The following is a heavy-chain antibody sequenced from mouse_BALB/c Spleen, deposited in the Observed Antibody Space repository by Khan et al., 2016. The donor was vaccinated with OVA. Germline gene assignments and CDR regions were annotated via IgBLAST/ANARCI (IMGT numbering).Heavy chain of an antibody. D-gene: IGHD1-1*01. V-gene: IGHV1-20*02. J-gene: IGHJ2*01. Sequence: VQLKQSGPELVKPGTSVKISCKASGYSFTGYFMNWVMQSPGKSLEWIGRINPHIGETFYNQKFKGKATLTVDESSSTAHMELRSLASEDSAVYYCARKNGSDFDYWGQGTTLTVSS. CDR1: GYSFTGYF. CDR3: ARKNGSDFDY. CDR2: INPHIGET.